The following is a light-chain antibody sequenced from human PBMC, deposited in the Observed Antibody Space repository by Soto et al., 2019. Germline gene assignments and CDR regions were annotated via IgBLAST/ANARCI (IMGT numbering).Light chain of an antibody. J-gene: IGKJ3*01. CDR1: QSVSSSY. Sequence: EIVMTQSPGTLSLSPGERATISCRASQSVSSSYLAWYQQKPGQATRLLIYGASSRATGIPDRFSGSGSGTAFTLTTSRLEPADYSVSYCQQYYNSHLLTFGPGTKVDIK. V-gene: IGKV3-20*01. CDR2: GAS. CDR3: QQYYNSHLLT.